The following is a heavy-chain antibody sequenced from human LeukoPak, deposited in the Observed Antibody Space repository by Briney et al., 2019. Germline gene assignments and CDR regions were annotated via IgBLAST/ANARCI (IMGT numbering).Heavy chain of an antibody. D-gene: IGHD5-24*01. J-gene: IGHJ3*02. CDR1: SGSINSDGYY. CDR3: ARVYRKDVYNFDGFDI. Sequence: SETLSLTCTVSSGSINSDGYYWSWIRQPAGKGLEWIGRVYGSGSANYSPSLKSRVIISIDTSKNQFSLRLSSVTAADTAVYYCARVYRKDVYNFDGFDIWGQGTMVTVS. V-gene: IGHV4-61*02. CDR2: VYGSGSA.